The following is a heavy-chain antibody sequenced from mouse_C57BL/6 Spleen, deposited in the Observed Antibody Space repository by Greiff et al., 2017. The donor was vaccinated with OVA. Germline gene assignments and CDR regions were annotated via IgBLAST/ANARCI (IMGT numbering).Heavy chain of an antibody. CDR3: ASSPGAWFAY. CDR1: GYTFTDYN. J-gene: IGHJ3*01. V-gene: IGHV1-18*01. CDR2: INPNNGGT. Sequence: EVQLQQSGPELVKPGASVKIPCKASGYTFTDYNMDWVKQSHGKSLEWIGDINPNNGGTIYNQKFKGKATLTVDKSSSTAYMELRSLTSEDTAVYYCASSPGAWFAYWGQGTLVTVSA.